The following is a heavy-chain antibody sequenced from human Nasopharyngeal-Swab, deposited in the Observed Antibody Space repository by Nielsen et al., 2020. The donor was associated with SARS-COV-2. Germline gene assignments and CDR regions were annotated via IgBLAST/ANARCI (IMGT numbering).Heavy chain of an antibody. Sequence: SETLSLTCAVYGGSFSGYYWSWIRQPPGKGLEWIGEINHSGSTNYNPSLKSRVTISVDTSKNQFSLKLRSVTAADTAVYHCASLGITMVRGVSGMDVWGQGITVTVSS. CDR3: ASLGITMVRGVSGMDV. D-gene: IGHD3-10*01. V-gene: IGHV4-34*01. CDR2: INHSGST. CDR1: GGSFSGYY. J-gene: IGHJ6*02.